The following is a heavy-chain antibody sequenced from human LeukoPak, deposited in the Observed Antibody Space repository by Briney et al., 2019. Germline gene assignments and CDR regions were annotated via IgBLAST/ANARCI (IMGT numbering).Heavy chain of an antibody. D-gene: IGHD2-2*01. Sequence: GGSLRLSCAASGFTSSTYSMNCVPQAPGKGLWCVSSICSGSADIYYADSVRGRFTISRDDAKNSLYLQMNSLKAEHTAVYYCARYCSSSRCLYYYHMDVWGKGPTVTVPS. J-gene: IGHJ6*03. CDR1: GFTSSTYS. V-gene: IGHV3-21*01. CDR3: ARYCSSSRCLYYYHMDV. CDR2: ICSGSADI.